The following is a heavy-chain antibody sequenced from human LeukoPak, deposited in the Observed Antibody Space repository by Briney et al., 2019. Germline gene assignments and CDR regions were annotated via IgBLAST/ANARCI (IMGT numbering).Heavy chain of an antibody. Sequence: SVKVSCKASGGTFSSYAISWVRQAPGQGLEWMGGIIPNFGTANYAQKFQGRVTITADESTSTAYMELSSLRSEDTAVYYCARDPSEYQLLYYFDYWGQGTLVTVSS. CDR3: ARDPSEYQLLYYFDY. D-gene: IGHD2-2*01. CDR1: GGTFSSYA. J-gene: IGHJ4*02. CDR2: IIPNFGTA. V-gene: IGHV1-69*13.